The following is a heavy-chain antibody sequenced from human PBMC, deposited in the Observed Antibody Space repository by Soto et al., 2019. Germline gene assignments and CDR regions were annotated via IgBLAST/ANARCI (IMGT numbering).Heavy chain of an antibody. CDR3: ARNRIAARDYYYYGMDV. J-gene: IGHJ6*02. CDR1: GGTFSSYA. D-gene: IGHD6-6*01. Sequence: QVQLVQSGAEVKKPGSSVKVSCKASGGTFSSYAISWVRQAPGQGLEWMGGIIPIFGTANYAQKFQGRVTITADNSTSTAYMELSSLRSEDTAVYYCARNRIAARDYYYYGMDVWGQGTTVTVSS. V-gene: IGHV1-69*06. CDR2: IIPIFGTA.